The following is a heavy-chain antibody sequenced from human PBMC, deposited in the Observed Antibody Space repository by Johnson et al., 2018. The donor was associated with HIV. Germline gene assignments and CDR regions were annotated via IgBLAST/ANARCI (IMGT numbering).Heavy chain of an antibody. Sequence: MQLVESGGGVVRPGGSLRLSCAASGFTFDDYGMSWVRQAPGKGLEWVSGINWIGGSRGYADSVQGRFTISSDNAKHSLYLQMNSLRAEDTALYYCARGFGNSGYYYGRFGAFDIWGQGTMVTVSS. CDR2: INWIGGSR. CDR1: GFTFDDYG. CDR3: ARGFGNSGYYYGRFGAFDI. D-gene: IGHD3-22*01. J-gene: IGHJ3*02. V-gene: IGHV3-20*04.